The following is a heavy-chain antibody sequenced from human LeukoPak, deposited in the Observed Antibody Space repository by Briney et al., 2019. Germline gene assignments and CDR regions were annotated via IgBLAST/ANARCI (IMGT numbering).Heavy chain of an antibody. V-gene: IGHV4-59*08. D-gene: IGHD1-26*01. J-gene: IGHJ4*02. CDR2: IYYSGST. CDR3: ARQGSGNYLSPVNY. CDR1: GGSIRSYY. Sequence: SETLSLTCTVSGGSIRSYYWSWIRQPPGKGLEWIGYIYYSGSTSYNPSLKSRVTISLDTSKSQFSLELSSVTAADTAVYYCARQGSGNYLSPVNYWGQGTLVTVSS.